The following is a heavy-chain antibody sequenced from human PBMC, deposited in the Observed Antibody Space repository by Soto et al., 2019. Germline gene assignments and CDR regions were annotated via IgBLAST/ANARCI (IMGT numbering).Heavy chain of an antibody. J-gene: IGHJ4*02. V-gene: IGHV1-3*01. CDR3: ARENPPQTGSDYDY. Sequence: QVQIVQSGAEVKEPGASVKVSCRTSGYTFSDYSIHWVRQAPGQRPEWMGWITAGAGDTDSSQKFRGRGTFTRDKAANTADMDLRSLKYEDTAVYYCARENPPQTGSDYDYWGQGTLVTVSS. D-gene: IGHD4-17*01. CDR1: GYTFSDYS. CDR2: ITAGAGDT.